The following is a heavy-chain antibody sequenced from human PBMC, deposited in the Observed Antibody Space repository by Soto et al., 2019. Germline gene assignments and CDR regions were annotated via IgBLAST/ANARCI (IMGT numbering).Heavy chain of an antibody. CDR2: IDPSDSYT. V-gene: IGHV5-10-1*01. CDR3: ASHTYYYDSSGYFSYWFDP. J-gene: IGHJ5*02. CDR1: GYSFTSYW. Sequence: GDSLKISCQGSGYSFTSYWISLVSQLPGKGLEWMGRIDPSDSYTNYSPSFQGHATISADKSISTAYLQWSSLKASDTAMYYCASHTYYYDSSGYFSYWFDPWGQGTLVTVSS. D-gene: IGHD3-22*01.